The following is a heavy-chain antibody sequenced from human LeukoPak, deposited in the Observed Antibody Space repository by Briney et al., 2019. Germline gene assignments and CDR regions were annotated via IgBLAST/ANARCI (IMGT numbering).Heavy chain of an antibody. D-gene: IGHD5-12*01. Sequence: HAGGTLRLSCAASGFTFSSYAMNWVRQAPGKGLAWVSGINNSGGSTYYADSVKGRFTISRDNSKNTLYLQMNSLRAEDTAVYYCAKPPGLRRLDPWGQGTLVTVSS. J-gene: IGHJ5*02. CDR3: AKPPGLRRLDP. CDR1: GFTFSSYA. V-gene: IGHV3-23*01. CDR2: INNSGGST.